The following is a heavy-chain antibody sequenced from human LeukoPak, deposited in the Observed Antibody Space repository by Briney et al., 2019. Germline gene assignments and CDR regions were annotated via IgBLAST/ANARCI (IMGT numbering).Heavy chain of an antibody. J-gene: IGHJ4*02. Sequence: GRSLRLSCVASGFTFSSYGMHWVRQAPGKGLEWVAVIWYDGSNKYYADSVKGRFTISRDNSKNTLYLQMNSLRAEDTAVYYCAKLAVGANDSPFDYWGQGTLVTVSS. V-gene: IGHV3-33*06. CDR1: GFTFSSYG. CDR3: AKLAVGANDSPFDY. D-gene: IGHD1-26*01. CDR2: IWYDGSNK.